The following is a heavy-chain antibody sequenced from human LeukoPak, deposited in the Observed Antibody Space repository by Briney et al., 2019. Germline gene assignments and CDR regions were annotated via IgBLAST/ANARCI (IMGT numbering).Heavy chain of an antibody. CDR3: AGYSSGWSSGGGY. V-gene: IGHV4-39*01. CDR1: GGSISSLTYY. D-gene: IGHD6-19*01. J-gene: IGHJ4*02. Sequence: SETLSLTCTVSGGSISSLTYYWGWIRQPPGRGLEWIASIYYSGTTYYSRSLKIRVTISVNRSNNQFSLRLTSVTAADTAVYFCAGYSSGWSSGGGYWGQGTLVTVSS. CDR2: IYYSGTT.